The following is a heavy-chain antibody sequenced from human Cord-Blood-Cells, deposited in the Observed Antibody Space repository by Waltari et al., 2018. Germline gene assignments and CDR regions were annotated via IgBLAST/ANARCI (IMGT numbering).Heavy chain of an antibody. CDR3: AKGHYDILTGYSYFDY. Sequence: SCAASGFTFSSYAMSWVRQDPGKGLEWVSAISGSGGSTYYADSVKGRFTISRDNSKNTLYLQMNSLRAEDTAVYYCAKGHYDILTGYSYFDYWGQGTLVTVSS. V-gene: IGHV3-23*01. CDR2: ISGSGGST. J-gene: IGHJ4*02. CDR1: GFTFSSYA. D-gene: IGHD3-9*01.